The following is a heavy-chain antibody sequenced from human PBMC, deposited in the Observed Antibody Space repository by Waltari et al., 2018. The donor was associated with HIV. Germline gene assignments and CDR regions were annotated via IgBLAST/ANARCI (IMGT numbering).Heavy chain of an antibody. CDR1: GFNINGNY. CDR3: ASLPRAPDTGFGMDV. V-gene: IGHV3-66*01. CDR2: IYNGGGT. Sequence: VQVVESGGGLVLPGGSLRLSCEGSGFNINGNYMSWVRQPPGKGLGWVAMIYNGGGTKYTDAVKGRFIISGDNSKNTILLQMNRLRIEDTAVYYCASLPRAPDTGFGMDVWGQGTTVTVSS. D-gene: IGHD5-18*01. J-gene: IGHJ6*02.